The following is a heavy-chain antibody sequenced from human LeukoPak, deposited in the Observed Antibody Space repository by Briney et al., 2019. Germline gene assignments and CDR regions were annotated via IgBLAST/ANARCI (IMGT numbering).Heavy chain of an antibody. V-gene: IGHV3-30-3*02. CDR3: AKRHMDV. Sequence: PGRSLRLSCAASGFTFSSYAMHWVRQAPGKGLEWVAVISYDGSNKYYADSVKGRFTISRDNSKNTLYLQMNSLRAEDTAVYYCAKRHMDVWGKGTTVTVSS. CDR2: ISYDGSNK. CDR1: GFTFSSYA. J-gene: IGHJ6*04.